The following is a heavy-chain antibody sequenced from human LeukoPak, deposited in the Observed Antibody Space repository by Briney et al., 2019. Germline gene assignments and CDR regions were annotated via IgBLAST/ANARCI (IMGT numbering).Heavy chain of an antibody. J-gene: IGHJ4*02. V-gene: IGHV3-74*01. CDR3: VRDNSSYNFDY. CDR1: GFTFSRYW. D-gene: IGHD5-12*01. CDR2: IKSDGSST. Sequence: GGSLRLSCAASGFTFSRYWMHWVRQAPGKGLVWVSCIKSDGSSTSIADSAKGRFTISRDNAKNTVYLQMNSLRAEDTAVYYCVRDNSSYNFDYWGQGTLVTVSS.